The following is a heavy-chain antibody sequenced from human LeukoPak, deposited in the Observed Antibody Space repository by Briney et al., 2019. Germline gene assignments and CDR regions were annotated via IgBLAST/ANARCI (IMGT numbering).Heavy chain of an antibody. CDR3: ASTYHDTAGYSLDF. CDR1: GVSVNSYY. CDR2: IYYSGSS. J-gene: IGHJ4*02. Sequence: PSDTLSLTCTVSGVSVNSYYWSWIRQPPGKGLEWVGYIYYSGSSNYNPSLKSRVTISVDTSKNQFSLKLNSVTAADTAVYYCASTYHDTAGYSLDFWGQGALVTVSS. D-gene: IGHD3-22*01. V-gene: IGHV4-59*02.